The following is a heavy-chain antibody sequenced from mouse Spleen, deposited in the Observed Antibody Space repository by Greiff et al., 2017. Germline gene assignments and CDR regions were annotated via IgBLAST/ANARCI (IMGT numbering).Heavy chain of an antibody. J-gene: IGHJ1*03. CDR3: AFYYYGSSHHWYFDV. D-gene: IGHD1-1*01. V-gene: IGHV14-2*01. Sequence: EVKLQESGAELVKPGASVKLSCTASGFNIKDYYMHWVKQRTEQGLEWIGRIDPEDGETKYAPKFQGKATITADTSSNTAYLQLSSLTSEDTAVYYCAFYYYGSSHHWYFDVWGTGTTVTVSS. CDR1: GFNIKDYY. CDR2: IDPEDGET.